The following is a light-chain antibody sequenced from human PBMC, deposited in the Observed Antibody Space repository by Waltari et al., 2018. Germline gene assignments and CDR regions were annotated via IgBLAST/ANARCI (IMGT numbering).Light chain of an antibody. CDR2: QDS. V-gene: IGLV3-1*01. CDR1: NLEDKY. CDR3: QAWDSSTDVV. Sequence: YELTQPPSVSVSPGQTASITCSGDNLEDKYVCWYQQKADQSPVLVIHQDSRRPSGIPERFSGSSSGNTATLTISGTQAMDEADYYCQAWDSSTDVVFGGGTRLTVL. J-gene: IGLJ2*01.